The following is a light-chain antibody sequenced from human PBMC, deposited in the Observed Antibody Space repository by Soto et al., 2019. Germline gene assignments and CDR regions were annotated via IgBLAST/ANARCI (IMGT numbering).Light chain of an antibody. V-gene: IGKV1-39*01. Sequence: DIQMTQSPSSLAASVGDSVTITCRASQRIGPYVNWYQQKPGKPPKLLISAATNLEDGVPSRFGGSGSGTHFTLTISRLEPEDFAVYYCQQYGSSPRTFGQGTKVDIK. CDR1: QRIGPY. J-gene: IGKJ1*01. CDR2: AAT. CDR3: QQYGSSPRT.